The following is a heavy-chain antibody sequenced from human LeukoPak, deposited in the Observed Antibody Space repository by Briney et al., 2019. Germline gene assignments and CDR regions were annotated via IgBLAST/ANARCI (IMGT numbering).Heavy chain of an antibody. J-gene: IGHJ4*02. CDR2: ISSSSSYI. CDR1: GFTFSSYS. CDR3: AKGIAAAGIDY. Sequence: PGGSLRLSCAASGFTFSSYSMNWVRQAPGKGLEWVSSISSSSSYIYYADSVKGRFTISRDNAKNSLYLQMNSLRAEDTAVYYCAKGIAAAGIDYWGQGTLVTVSS. V-gene: IGHV3-21*01. D-gene: IGHD6-13*01.